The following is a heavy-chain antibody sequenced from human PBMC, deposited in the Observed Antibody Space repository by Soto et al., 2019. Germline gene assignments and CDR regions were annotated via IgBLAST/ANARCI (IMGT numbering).Heavy chain of an antibody. Sequence: QLQLQESGPGLVKPSETLSLTCTVSGGSISSSSYYWGWIRQPSGKGLEWIGSIYYRGSTYYNPSLRGRVTISVDTPKNQFSLKLSSVTAADTAVYYCASSYGDYVSYWGQGTLVTVSS. J-gene: IGHJ4*02. CDR3: ASSYGDYVSY. V-gene: IGHV4-39*01. CDR1: GGSISSSSYY. D-gene: IGHD4-17*01. CDR2: IYYRGST.